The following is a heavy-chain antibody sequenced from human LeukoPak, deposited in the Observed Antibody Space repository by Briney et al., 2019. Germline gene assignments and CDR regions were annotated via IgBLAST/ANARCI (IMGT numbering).Heavy chain of an antibody. Sequence: SETLSLTCTVSGGSINDYYWSWIRQPPGKGLEWIGYIYHNGNTNNNPSLKSRVTISIDTSKTQLSLNLRSVTAADTAVYYCARVAGYCAGTTCYAFYFDYWGQGALVTVSS. CDR1: GGSINDYY. CDR2: IYHNGNT. CDR3: ARVAGYCAGTTCYAFYFDY. J-gene: IGHJ4*02. V-gene: IGHV4-59*13. D-gene: IGHD2-2*01.